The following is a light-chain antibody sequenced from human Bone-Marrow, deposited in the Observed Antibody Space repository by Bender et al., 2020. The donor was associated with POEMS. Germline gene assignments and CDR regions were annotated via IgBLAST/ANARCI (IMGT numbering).Light chain of an antibody. CDR1: NSDIGGYNY. V-gene: IGLV2-8*01. Sequence: QSALTQPPSASGSPGQSVTISCTGTNSDIGGYNYVSWYQQHPGKAPKLMIYEVSRRASGVSNRFSGSKSGNPASLTVSGLETGDEADYYCCSYAGSWVCDGGTKLTVL. CDR3: CSYAGSWV. CDR2: EVS. J-gene: IGLJ3*02.